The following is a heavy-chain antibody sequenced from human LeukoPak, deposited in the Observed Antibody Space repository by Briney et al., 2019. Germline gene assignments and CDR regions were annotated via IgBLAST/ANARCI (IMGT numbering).Heavy chain of an antibody. CDR1: GFTFSSYA. CDR3: AIGDDFWSGYYNY. Sequence: GESLRLSCAASGFTFSSYAMSWVRQAPGKGLEWVSAISGSGGSTYYADSVKGRFTISRDNSKNTLYLQMNSLRAEDTAVYYCAIGDDFWSGYYNYWGQGTLVTVSS. D-gene: IGHD3-3*01. J-gene: IGHJ4*02. CDR2: ISGSGGST. V-gene: IGHV3-23*01.